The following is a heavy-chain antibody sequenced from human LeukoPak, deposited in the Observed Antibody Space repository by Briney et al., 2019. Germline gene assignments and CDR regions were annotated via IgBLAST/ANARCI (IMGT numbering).Heavy chain of an antibody. Sequence: GVSVRLSCAASGLAFSSYSMSWVRQAPGKGLEGVSTISVASNTFYADSVKGRFTISRDNSRNTVYLQMTSLRADDTAVYYCADYGVSGVRNNFYWGQGTLVTVSS. CDR2: ISVASNT. V-gene: IGHV3-23*01. D-gene: IGHD3-3*01. J-gene: IGHJ4*02. CDR1: GLAFSSYS. CDR3: ADYGVSGVRNNFY.